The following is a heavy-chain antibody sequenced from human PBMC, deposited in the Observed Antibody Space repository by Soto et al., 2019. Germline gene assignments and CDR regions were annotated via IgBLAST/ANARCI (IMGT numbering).Heavy chain of an antibody. V-gene: IGHV1-69*13. D-gene: IGHD2-2*02. Sequence: GASVKVSCKASGGTFSSYAISWVRQAPGQGLEWMGGIIPIFGTANYAQKFQGRVTITADESTSTAYMELSSLRSEDTAVYYCALHNIYTIGNCLDLWGQGTLVTVSS. J-gene: IGHJ5*02. CDR2: IIPIFGTA. CDR3: ALHNIYTIGNCLDL. CDR1: GGTFSSYA.